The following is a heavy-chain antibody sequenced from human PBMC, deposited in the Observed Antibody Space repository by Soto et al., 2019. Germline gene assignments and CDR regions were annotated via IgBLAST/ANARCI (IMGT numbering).Heavy chain of an antibody. CDR3: ARATGTLRSRNCDY. Sequence: SETLSLTCSVSGGSISTVGHYWTWIRQPPGKGLEWIGSIYHTGSTYYSKSLRSRLTMSVGTSKSQFSLRLSSVTAADTAVYYCARATGTLRSRNCDYWGQGSLVTVSS. CDR2: IYHTGST. D-gene: IGHD1-1*01. V-gene: IGHV4-31*03. CDR1: GGSISTVGHY. J-gene: IGHJ4*02.